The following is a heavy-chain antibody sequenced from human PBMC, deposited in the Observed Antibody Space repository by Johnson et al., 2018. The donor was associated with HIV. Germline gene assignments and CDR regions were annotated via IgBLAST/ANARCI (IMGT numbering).Heavy chain of an antibody. J-gene: IGHJ3*02. V-gene: IGHV3-7*01. CDR2: IKQDGSEK. Sequence: MQLVESGGGVVQPGGSLRLSCAASGFTFSSYWMSWVRQAPGKGLEWVANIKQDGSEKYYVDSVKGRFTISRDNAKSTLILQMNGLREEDTAIYYCARELRGPDAFDIWGQGTMVTVSS. CDR3: ARELRGPDAFDI. CDR1: GFTFSSYW.